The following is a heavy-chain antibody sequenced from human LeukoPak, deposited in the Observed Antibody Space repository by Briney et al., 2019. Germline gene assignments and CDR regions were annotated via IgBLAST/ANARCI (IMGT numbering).Heavy chain of an antibody. CDR3: ARDPGPSTAAWGAFDI. J-gene: IGHJ3*02. D-gene: IGHD6-25*01. CDR2: IKQDGSET. CDR1: GFTFSSYA. V-gene: IGHV3-7*01. Sequence: GGSLRLSCAASGFTFSSYAMSWVRQAPGKGLEWVANIKQDGSETYYVDSVEGRFTISRDNAKSSLYLQVNSLRAEDTAVYFCARDPGPSTAAWGAFDIWGQGTVVTVSS.